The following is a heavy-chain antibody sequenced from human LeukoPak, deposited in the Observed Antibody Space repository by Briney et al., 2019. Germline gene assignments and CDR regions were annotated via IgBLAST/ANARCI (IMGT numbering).Heavy chain of an antibody. CDR2: INSGGNA. D-gene: IGHD5-24*01. CDR1: GDPLDSGSFY. J-gene: IGHJ4*02. V-gene: IGHV4-61*02. CDR3: ARDRPRWLQTQYHLDQ. Sequence: SETLSLTCTVSGDPLDSGSFYWTWIRQPAGKGLGWIRRINSGGNANYNPALASRVTIEIDKTKNQFSLKFTSVTAADTAVYYCARDRPRWLQTQYHLDQWGQGTLVTVSS.